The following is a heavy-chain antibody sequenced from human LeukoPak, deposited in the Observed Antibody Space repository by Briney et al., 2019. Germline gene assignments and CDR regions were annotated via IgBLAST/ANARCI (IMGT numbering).Heavy chain of an antibody. J-gene: IGHJ4*02. CDR1: GYTFTGYY. CDR3: ARDLTPIAAAKEPLVTKDY. Sequence: ASVKDSCKASGYTFTGYYMHWVRQAPGQGLEWMGWINPNSGGTNYAQKFQGRVTMTRDTSTSTVYMELSSLRSEDTAGYYCARDLTPIAAAKEPLVTKDYWGQGTLVTVSS. V-gene: IGHV1-2*02. CDR2: INPNSGGT. D-gene: IGHD6-13*01.